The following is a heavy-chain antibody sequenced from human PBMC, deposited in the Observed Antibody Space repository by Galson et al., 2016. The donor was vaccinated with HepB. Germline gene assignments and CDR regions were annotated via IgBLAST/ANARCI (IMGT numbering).Heavy chain of an antibody. CDR1: GFTFGSHA. CDR2: ISGGGGLT. CDR3: ARCLQDITGDDAFDI. Sequence: SLRLSCAASGFTFGSHAMTWVRQGPGKGLEWVSGISGGGGLTHYRHSVRGRFTISRDNSKNTLYLQMINLRAEDTAICYCARCLQDITGDDAFDIWGRGTMVT. V-gene: IGHV3-23*01. D-gene: IGHD1-14*01. J-gene: IGHJ3*02.